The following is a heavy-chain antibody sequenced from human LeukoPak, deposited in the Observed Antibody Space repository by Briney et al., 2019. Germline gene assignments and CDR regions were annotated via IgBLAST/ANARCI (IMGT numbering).Heavy chain of an antibody. CDR2: ISSSSSTI. Sequence: GGSLRLSCAASGFTFSSYSMNWVRQAPGKGLEWVSYISSSSSTIYYADSVKGRFTISRDNAKNSLYLQMNSLRAEDTAVYYCARVGASGLLRGAFDIWGQGTMVTVSS. CDR3: ARVGASGLLRGAFDI. CDR1: GFTFSSYS. J-gene: IGHJ3*02. V-gene: IGHV3-48*04. D-gene: IGHD1-26*01.